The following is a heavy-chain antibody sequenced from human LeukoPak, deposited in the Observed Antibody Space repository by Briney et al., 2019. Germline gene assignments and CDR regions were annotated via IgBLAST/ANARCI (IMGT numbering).Heavy chain of an antibody. V-gene: IGHV3-74*01. Sequence: GGSLRLSCEASGFTFSGSWMHWVRQALGKGLEWVSRINTDGSGPSYADSVKGRFTISRDNAKNTLYLQMNSLRAEGTAVYYCARSMGEGGQGTLVTVSS. J-gene: IGHJ4*02. CDR1: GFTFSGSW. D-gene: IGHD3-16*01. CDR3: ARSMGE. CDR2: INTDGSGP.